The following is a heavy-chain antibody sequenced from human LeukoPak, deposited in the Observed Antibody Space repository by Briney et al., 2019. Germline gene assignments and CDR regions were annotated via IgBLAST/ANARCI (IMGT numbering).Heavy chain of an antibody. CDR1: GYSFTSYW. J-gene: IGHJ5*02. Sequence: GESLKISCKGSGYSFTSYWIGRVRQMPGKGLEWMGIIYPCDSDARYSPSFQGPVTISAGKSTSTAFFPWSSLKTSDPAMYYCGRLLRGSGWYLVWFDPWGQGTMVTVSS. D-gene: IGHD6-19*01. V-gene: IGHV5-51*01. CDR3: GRLLRGSGWYLVWFDP. CDR2: IYPCDSDA.